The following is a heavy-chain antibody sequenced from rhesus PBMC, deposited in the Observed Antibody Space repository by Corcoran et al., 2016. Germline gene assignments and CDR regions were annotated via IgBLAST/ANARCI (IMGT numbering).Heavy chain of an antibody. J-gene: IGHJ4*01. CDR1: GYSISGYY. CDR2: ITYSGSP. Sequence: QVQLQESGPGLVKPSETLSLTCAVSGYSISGYYWSWIRQAPGKGLEWIGYITYSGSPSYNPSLKSRVTMSRDTSKNQFSLKLSSVTAADTAVYYCARDLYSSGWNNFDYWGQGVLVTVSS. V-gene: IGHV4-122*02. CDR3: ARDLYSSGWNNFDY. D-gene: IGHD6-31*01.